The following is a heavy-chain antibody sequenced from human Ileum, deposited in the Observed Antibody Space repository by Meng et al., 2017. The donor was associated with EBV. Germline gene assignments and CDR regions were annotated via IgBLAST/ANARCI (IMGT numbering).Heavy chain of an antibody. CDR3: ARGYSSGWYYFDS. V-gene: IGHV4-39*01. CDR2: IYYSGTT. J-gene: IGHJ4*02. CDR1: GVSTDKSSDN. Sequence: RHGVGPGRVKPSETPFVPCTVPGVSTDKSSDNWGWIRQSPGKWLEWMGNIYYSGTTYYNPSLKSRVTISVDTSKNQFSLKLSSVTAADTAVYYCARGYSSGWYYFDSWGQGTLVTVSS. D-gene: IGHD6-19*01.